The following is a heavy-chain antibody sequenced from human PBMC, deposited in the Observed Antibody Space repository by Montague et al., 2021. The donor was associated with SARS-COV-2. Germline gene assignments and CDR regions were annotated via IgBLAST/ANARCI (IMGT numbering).Heavy chain of an antibody. V-gene: IGHV4-39*07. CDR2: LYYSGAT. Sequence: SETLSLTCTVSGGSISDSNFHWGWIHQPPGKGLEWIGTLYYSGATYYNPSLKSRVTTSMDTSKNQFSLKLTSAIAADTAVYYCARLRGGTPGEHWGQGALVTVSS. CDR1: GGSISDSNFH. CDR3: ARLRGGTPGEH. J-gene: IGHJ4*02. D-gene: IGHD2-21*01.